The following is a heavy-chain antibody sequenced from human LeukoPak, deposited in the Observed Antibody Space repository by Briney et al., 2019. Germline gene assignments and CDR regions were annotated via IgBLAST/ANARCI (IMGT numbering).Heavy chain of an antibody. CDR3: ANGGVKSGWYDS. Sequence: GGSLRLSCAVSGFTFSNYAMSWVRQAPGKGLEWVSLISGSGGTTYYADSVKGRFTISRDNSKNTLYLQMNSLRAEDTAVYHCANGGVKSGWYDSWGQGTLVTVSS. CDR2: ISGSGGTT. J-gene: IGHJ5*01. V-gene: IGHV3-23*01. CDR1: GFTFSNYA. D-gene: IGHD2-8*02.